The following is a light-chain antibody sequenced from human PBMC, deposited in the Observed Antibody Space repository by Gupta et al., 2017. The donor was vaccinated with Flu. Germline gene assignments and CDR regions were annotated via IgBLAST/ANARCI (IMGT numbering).Light chain of an antibody. J-gene: IGLJ3*02. V-gene: IGLV2-14*01. CDR1: SSYVGGYNY. CDR3: SSYASSNSLE. Sequence: QSALTHPAPVPVSPGQSITISCSGTSSYVGGYNYVSWYQHHPGKAPKLVIYEVINRPSGVSKRFSGSKSGNTASRTISGLQAEDEADDYCSSYASSNSLEFGRGTKLTVL. CDR2: EVI.